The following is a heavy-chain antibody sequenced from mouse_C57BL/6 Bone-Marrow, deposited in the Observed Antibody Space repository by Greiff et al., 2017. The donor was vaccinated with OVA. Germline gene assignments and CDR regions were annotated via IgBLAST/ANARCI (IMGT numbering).Heavy chain of an antibody. J-gene: IGHJ4*01. CDR1: GYSFTSYY. D-gene: IGHD1-1*02. Sequence: QVQLKESGPELVKPGASVKISCKASGYSFTSYYIHWVKQRPGQGLEWIGWIYPGSGNTKYNEKFKGKATLTADTSSSTAYMQLSSLTSEDSAVYYCARRVANFAMDYWGQGTSVTVSS. CDR3: ARRVANFAMDY. V-gene: IGHV1-66*01. CDR2: IYPGSGNT.